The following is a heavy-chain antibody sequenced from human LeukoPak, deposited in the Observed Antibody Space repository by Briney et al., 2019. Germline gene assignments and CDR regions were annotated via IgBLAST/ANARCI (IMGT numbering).Heavy chain of an antibody. Sequence: PSETLSLTCAVYGGSFSGYCWSWIRQPPGKGLEWIGEINHSGSTNYNPTLKSRVTISVDTSKNQFSLKLSSVTAADTAVYYCARLPQKRGKKNDAFDIWGQGTMVTVSS. V-gene: IGHV4-34*01. J-gene: IGHJ3*02. CDR2: INHSGST. CDR1: GGSFSGYC. CDR3: ARLPQKRGKKNDAFDI.